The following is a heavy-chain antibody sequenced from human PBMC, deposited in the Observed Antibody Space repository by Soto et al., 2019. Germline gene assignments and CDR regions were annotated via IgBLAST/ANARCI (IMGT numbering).Heavy chain of an antibody. CDR2: IIPIFGTA. D-gene: IGHD1-26*01. Sequence: QVQLVQSGAEVKKPGSSVKVSCKASGGTFSSYSINWVRQAPGQVLEWMGEIIPIFGTANYAQKFQGRVTITADESTSTAYMELSSLRSEDTAVYYCARDGGRHSGGIDYWGHGTLVTVSS. CDR3: ARDGGRHSGGIDY. CDR1: GGTFSSYS. V-gene: IGHV1-69*01. J-gene: IGHJ4*01.